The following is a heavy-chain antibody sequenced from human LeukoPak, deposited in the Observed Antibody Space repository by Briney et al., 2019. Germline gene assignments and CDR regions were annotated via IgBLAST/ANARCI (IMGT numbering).Heavy chain of an antibody. CDR2: IIPLFGTP. CDR3: ARGGTATITDAFDI. V-gene: IGHV1-69*06. J-gene: IGHJ3*02. D-gene: IGHD3-3*01. CDR1: GGTFSSYA. Sequence: ASVKVSCKASGGTFSSYAISWVRQAPGQGLEWMGGIIPLFGTPNYAQKFQGRVTIIADKSTSTVYMDLTSLRSDDTAVYYCARGGTATITDAFDIWGQGTMVTVSS.